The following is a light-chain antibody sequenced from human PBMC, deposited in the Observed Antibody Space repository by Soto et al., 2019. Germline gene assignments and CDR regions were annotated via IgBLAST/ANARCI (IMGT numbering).Light chain of an antibody. J-gene: IGLJ1*01. CDR3: SSYTSSSTLLYV. CDR2: DVS. CDR1: SSDVGGYNY. Sequence: QSALTQPASVSRSPGQSITISCTGTSSDVGGYNYVSWYQQHPGKAPKLIIYDVSNRTSGVSNRFSGSKSGNTASLTISGLQAEDEADYYCSSYTSSSTLLYVFGTGTKLTVL. V-gene: IGLV2-14*01.